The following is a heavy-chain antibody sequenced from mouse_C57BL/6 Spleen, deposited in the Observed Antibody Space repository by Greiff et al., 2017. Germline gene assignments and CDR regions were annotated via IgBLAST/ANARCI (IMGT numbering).Heavy chain of an antibody. D-gene: IGHD3-2*02. J-gene: IGHJ3*01. Sequence: VQLQQSGAELVKPGASVKLSCKASGSTSAAYTIHWVKQRSGQGLEWLGWFFLGSGRLKYNEKFKDKATLTADKSSSTVYMELSRLTSEDSAVYFCARHEDKGQLRLPGFAYWGQGTPVTVSA. CDR3: ARHEDKGQLRLPGFAY. CDR2: FFLGSGRL. V-gene: IGHV1-62-2*01. CDR1: GSTSAAYT.